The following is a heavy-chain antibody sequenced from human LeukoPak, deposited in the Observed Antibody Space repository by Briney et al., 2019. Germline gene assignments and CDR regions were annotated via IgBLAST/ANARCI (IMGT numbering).Heavy chain of an antibody. V-gene: IGHV1-2*02. Sequence: ASVKVSCKASGYTFTGYYMHWVRQAPGQGLEWMGWINPKSGGTNYAQKFQGRVTMTRDTSINTAYMELSSLRSEDTAVYYCARGCSIPQWPQYNWFDPWGQGTLVTVSS. CDR3: ARGCSIPQWPQYNWFDP. CDR2: INPKSGGT. J-gene: IGHJ5*02. D-gene: IGHD6-19*01. CDR1: GYTFTGYY.